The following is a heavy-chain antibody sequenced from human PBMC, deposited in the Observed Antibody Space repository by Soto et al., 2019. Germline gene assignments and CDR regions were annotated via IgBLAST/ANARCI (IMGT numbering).Heavy chain of an antibody. CDR2: IIPLFGTL. CDR1: GGTFSNHL. J-gene: IGHJ4*01. Sequence: QVQLVQSGAEVKKPGSSVNVSCKASGGTFSNHLISWVRQAPGQGLEWMGTIIPLFGTLNYAQKLQGRVTLSADRSTSTASMELSSLRSDDTAVYYCASGSLYGSGSYPVDYWGQGTLVPVSS. CDR3: ASGSLYGSGSYPVDY. D-gene: IGHD3-10*01. V-gene: IGHV1-69*08.